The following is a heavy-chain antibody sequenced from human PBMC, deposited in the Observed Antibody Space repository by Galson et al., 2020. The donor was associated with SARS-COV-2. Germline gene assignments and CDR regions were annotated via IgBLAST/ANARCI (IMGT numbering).Heavy chain of an antibody. D-gene: IGHD6-13*01. J-gene: IGHJ4*02. Sequence: GESLKISCAASGFTFSSYGMHWVRQAPGKGLEWVAVISYDGSNKYYADSVKGRFTISRDNSKNTLYLQMNSLRAEDTAVYYCAKDELFLGSWYLYYWGQGTLVTVSS. V-gene: IGHV3-30*18. CDR3: AKDELFLGSWYLYY. CDR2: ISYDGSNK. CDR1: GFTFSSYG.